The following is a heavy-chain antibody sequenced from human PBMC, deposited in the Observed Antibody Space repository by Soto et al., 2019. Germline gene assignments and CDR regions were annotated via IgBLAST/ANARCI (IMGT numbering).Heavy chain of an antibody. CDR3: AKEIGYSSGWSPFDY. V-gene: IGHV3-23*01. D-gene: IGHD6-19*01. CDR1: GFTFSSYA. Sequence: EVQLLESGGGLVQPGGSLRLSCAASGFTFSSYAMSWVRQAPGKGLEWVSAISGSGVSTYYADSVKGRFTISRDNSXXTLYRQMNSLRAEDTAVYYCAKEIGYSSGWSPFDYWGQGTLVTVSS. J-gene: IGHJ4*02. CDR2: ISGSGVST.